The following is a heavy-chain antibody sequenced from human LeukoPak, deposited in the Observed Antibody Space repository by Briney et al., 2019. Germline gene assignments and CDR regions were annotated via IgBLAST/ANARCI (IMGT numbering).Heavy chain of an antibody. CDR3: ARTTRFLEWLLSYVDY. Sequence: ASVKVSCKASGYTFTSYYMHWVRQAPGQGLEWMGIINPSGGSTSYAQKFQGRVTMTRDTSTSTVYMELSSLRSEDTAVYYCARTTRFLEWLLSYVDYWGQGTLVTVSS. V-gene: IGHV1-46*01. D-gene: IGHD3-3*01. CDR1: GYTFTSYY. CDR2: INPSGGST. J-gene: IGHJ4*02.